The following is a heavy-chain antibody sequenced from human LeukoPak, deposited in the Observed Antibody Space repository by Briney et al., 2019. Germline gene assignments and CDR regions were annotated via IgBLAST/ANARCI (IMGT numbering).Heavy chain of an antibody. Sequence: SCKVSGYTLTELSMHWVRQAPGKGLEWVAFIRYDGSNKYYADSVKGRFTISRDNSKNTLYLQMNSLRAEDTAVYYCAKDPGYDSSGYYYYYWGQGTLVTVSS. CDR3: AKDPGYDSSGYYYYY. CDR1: GYTLTELS. J-gene: IGHJ4*02. D-gene: IGHD3-22*01. CDR2: IRYDGSNK. V-gene: IGHV3-30*02.